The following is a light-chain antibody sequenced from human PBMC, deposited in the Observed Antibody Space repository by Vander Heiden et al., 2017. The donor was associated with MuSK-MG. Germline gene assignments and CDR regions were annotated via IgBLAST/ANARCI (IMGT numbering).Light chain of an antibody. V-gene: IGKV1-39*01. J-gene: IGKJ3*01. CDR1: QTISIY. CDR2: SAS. CDR3: QRSYGVPG. Sequence: IQMTQPPSSLSASVGDRVTITCRASQTISIYVHWYQQKPGKAPKLLIDSASSLQSGVPSRFSGSGSGTDFTLTIIGLQPEDSATYYCQRSYGVPGFGPGTKVEIK.